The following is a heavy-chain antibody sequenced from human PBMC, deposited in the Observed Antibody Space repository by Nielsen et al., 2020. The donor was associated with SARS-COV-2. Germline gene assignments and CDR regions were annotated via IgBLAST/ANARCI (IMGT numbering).Heavy chain of an antibody. CDR1: GGSISSGSYY. V-gene: IGHV4-61*02. CDR2: IYTSGST. J-gene: IGHJ6*02. Sequence: SETLSLTCTVPGGSISSGSYYWSWIRQPAGKGLEWIGRIYTSGSTNYNPSLKSRVTISVDTSKNQFSLKLSSVTAADTAVYYCARAGQFDYGDYIPSLYGMDVWGQGTTVTVSS. CDR3: ARAGQFDYGDYIPSLYGMDV. D-gene: IGHD4-17*01.